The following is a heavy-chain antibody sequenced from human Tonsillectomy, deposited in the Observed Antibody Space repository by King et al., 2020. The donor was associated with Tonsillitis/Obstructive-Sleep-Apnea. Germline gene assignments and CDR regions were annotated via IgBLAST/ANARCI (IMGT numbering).Heavy chain of an antibody. CDR2: ISAYNGNT. CDR1: GYTSTSYG. D-gene: IGHD5-12*01. J-gene: IGHJ4*02. V-gene: IGHV1-18*01. Sequence: QLVQSGAEVKKPGASVKVSCKASGYTSTSYGISWVRQAPGQGLEWMGWISAYNGNTNYAQKLQGRVTMTTDTSTSTAYMELRSLRSDDTAVYYCARDEFRPSGYARKYFDYWGQGTLVTVSS. CDR3: ARDEFRPSGYARKYFDY.